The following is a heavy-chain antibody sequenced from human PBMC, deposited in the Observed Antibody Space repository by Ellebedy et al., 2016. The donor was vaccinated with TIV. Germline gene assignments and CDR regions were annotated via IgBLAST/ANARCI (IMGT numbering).Heavy chain of an antibody. V-gene: IGHV1-18*01. J-gene: IGHJ4*02. D-gene: IGHD3-10*01. CDR3: ARDMVQGMVARYLWFDY. CDR1: GYTFSSYG. CDR2: ISAYTGET. Sequence: ASVKVSCKASGYTFSSYGISWVRQAPGQGLEWMGWISAYTGETDYAQNVQGRVTMTTDKSTSTAYMELRSLRFDDTAIYYCARDMVQGMVARYLWFDYWGQGTQVTVSS.